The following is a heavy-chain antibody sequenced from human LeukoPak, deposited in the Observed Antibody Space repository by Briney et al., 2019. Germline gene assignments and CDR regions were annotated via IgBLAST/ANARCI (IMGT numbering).Heavy chain of an antibody. CDR2: ISYDGSNK. V-gene: IGHV3-30*04. CDR1: GFTFSSYA. CDR3: ARAKGDADAFDI. D-gene: IGHD2-2*01. J-gene: IGHJ3*02. Sequence: GGSLRLSCAASGFTFSSYAMHWVRQAPGKGLEWVAVISYDGSNKYYADSVKGRFTISRDNSKNTLYLQMNGLRAEDTAVYYCARAKGDADAFDIWGQGTMVTVPS.